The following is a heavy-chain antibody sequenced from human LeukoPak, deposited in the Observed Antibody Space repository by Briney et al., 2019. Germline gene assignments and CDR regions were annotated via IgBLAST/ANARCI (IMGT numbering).Heavy chain of an antibody. CDR2: ISKDESNK. V-gene: IGHV3-30*18. CDR3: AKEKNSYSSSSGQGY. J-gene: IGHJ4*02. Sequence: PGGSLRLSCAASGFSFSTFGMHWVRQTPGKGLEWVSHISKDESNKYYADSVKGRLTISRDNSKNTLYLQMTSLRGDDTAVYYCAKEKNSYSSSSGQGYWGQGTLVTVSS. CDR1: GFSFSTFG. D-gene: IGHD6-6*01.